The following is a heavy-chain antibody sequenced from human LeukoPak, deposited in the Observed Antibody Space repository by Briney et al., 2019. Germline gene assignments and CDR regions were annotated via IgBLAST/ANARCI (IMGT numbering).Heavy chain of an antibody. Sequence: PSETLSLTCTVSGGSISSYYWSWIRQPAGKGLEWIGRIYTSGSTNYNPSLKSRVTMSVDTSKNQFSLKLSPVTAADTAVYYCARERALGYCSSTSCYVWWFDPWGQGTLVTVSS. D-gene: IGHD2-2*01. CDR2: IYTSGST. J-gene: IGHJ5*02. V-gene: IGHV4-4*07. CDR3: ARERALGYCSSTSCYVWWFDP. CDR1: GGSISSYY.